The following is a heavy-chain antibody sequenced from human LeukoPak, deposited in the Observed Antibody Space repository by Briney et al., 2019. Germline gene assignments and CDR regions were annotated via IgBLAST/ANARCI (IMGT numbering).Heavy chain of an antibody. D-gene: IGHD3-10*01. J-gene: IGHJ4*02. Sequence: SETLSLTCTVSGGSISSGGYYWGWIRQHPGKGLEWIGYIYYSGSTYYNPSLKSRVTISVDTSKNQFSLKLSSVTAADTAVYYCARGEDYYGSGSFDYWGQGTLVTVSS. CDR3: ARGEDYYGSGSFDY. CDR2: IYYSGST. CDR1: GGSISSGGYY. V-gene: IGHV4-31*03.